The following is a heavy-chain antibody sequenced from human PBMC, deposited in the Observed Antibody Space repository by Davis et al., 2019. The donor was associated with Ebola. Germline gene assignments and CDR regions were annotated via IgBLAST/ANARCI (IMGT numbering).Heavy chain of an antibody. CDR3: ARVIGHYDFWSGSISEYGLDV. V-gene: IGHV4-59*01. J-gene: IGHJ6*02. CDR2: IYYSGST. Sequence: MPSETLSLTCTVSGGSISAYYWSWIRQPPGKALECIGYIYYSGSTNHNPSLKSRVTISVDTSKNQFSLKLSSVTAADTAVYYCARVIGHYDFWSGSISEYGLDVWGQGTTVTVSS. D-gene: IGHD3-3*01. CDR1: GGSISAYY.